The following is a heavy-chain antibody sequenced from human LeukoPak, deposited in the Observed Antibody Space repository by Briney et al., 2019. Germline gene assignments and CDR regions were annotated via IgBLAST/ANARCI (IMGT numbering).Heavy chain of an antibody. J-gene: IGHJ4*02. V-gene: IGHV3-7*04. CDR3: ARVRALGTSCFDY. CDR2: IKQDGSEK. Sequence: GSLRLSCAASGFTFSSYWMSWVRQAPGKGLAWVANIKQDGSEKYYVDSVKGRFTISRDNAKNSLYLQMNSLRAEDTAVYYCARVRALGTSCFDYWGQRTPVTVSS. D-gene: IGHD2-2*01. CDR1: GFTFSSYW.